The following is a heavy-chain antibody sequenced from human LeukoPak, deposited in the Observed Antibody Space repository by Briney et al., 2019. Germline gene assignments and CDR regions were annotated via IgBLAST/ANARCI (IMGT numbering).Heavy chain of an antibody. J-gene: IGHJ4*02. CDR3: ARVARDEYYDILTGYYRPHFDY. CDR1: GYTFTGYY. Sequence: ASVKVSCKASGYTFTGYYMHWVRQAPGQGLEWRGWINPNSGGTNYAQKFQGRVTMTRDTSISTAYMELSRLRSDDTAVYYCARVARDEYYDILTGYYRPHFDYWGQGTLVTVSS. V-gene: IGHV1-2*02. D-gene: IGHD3-9*01. CDR2: INPNSGGT.